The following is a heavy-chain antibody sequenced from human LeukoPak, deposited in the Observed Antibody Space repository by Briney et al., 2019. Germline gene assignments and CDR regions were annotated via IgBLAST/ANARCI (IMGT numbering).Heavy chain of an antibody. V-gene: IGHV4-39*07. CDR3: ARDRVSSTPPGIAAAGGSLFDY. Sequence: SETLSLTCTVSGGSISSYYWSWIRQPPGKGLEWIGSIYYSGSTYYNPSLKSRVTISVDTSKNQFSLKLSSVTAADTAVYYCARDRVSSTPPGIAAAGGSLFDYWGQGTLVTVSS. D-gene: IGHD6-13*01. J-gene: IGHJ4*02. CDR1: GGSISSYY. CDR2: IYYSGST.